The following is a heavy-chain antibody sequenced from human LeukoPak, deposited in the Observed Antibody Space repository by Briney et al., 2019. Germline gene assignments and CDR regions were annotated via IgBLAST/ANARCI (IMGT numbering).Heavy chain of an antibody. CDR3: ARVGVLSTDWYSSGWTRGRYFDY. CDR2: IKQDGSEK. Sequence: GGSLRLSCAASGFTFTNYGMSWVRQAPGKGLEWVANIKQDGSEKYYVDSVKGRFTISRDNAKNSLYLQMNSLRAEDTAVYYCARVGVLSTDWYSSGWTRGRYFDYWGQGTLVTVSS. CDR1: GFTFTNYG. D-gene: IGHD6-19*01. V-gene: IGHV3-7*01. J-gene: IGHJ4*02.